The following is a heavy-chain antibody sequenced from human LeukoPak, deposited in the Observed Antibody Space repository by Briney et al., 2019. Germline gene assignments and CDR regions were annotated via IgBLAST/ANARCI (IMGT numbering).Heavy chain of an antibody. CDR2: INHSGST. J-gene: IGHJ5*02. Sequence: SETLSLTCAVYGGSFSGYYWSWIRQPPGKGLEWIGEINHSGSTNYNPSLKSRVTISVDTSKNQLSLKLSSVTAADTAVYYCARYCSGGSCYGKNWFDPWGQGTLVTVSS. CDR3: ARYCSGGSCYGKNWFDP. CDR1: GGSFSGYY. D-gene: IGHD2-15*01. V-gene: IGHV4-34*01.